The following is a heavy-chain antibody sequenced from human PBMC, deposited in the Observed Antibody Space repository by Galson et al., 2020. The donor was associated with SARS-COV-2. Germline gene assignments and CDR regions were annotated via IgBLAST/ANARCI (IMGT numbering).Heavy chain of an antibody. J-gene: IGHJ4*02. Sequence: SQTLSLTCTVSGGSISSSSYYWGWIRQPPGKGLEWIGSIYYSGSTYYNPSLKSRVTISVDTSKNQFSLKLSSVTAADTAVYYCARLPAYYYGSGSYYAHFDYWGQGTLVTVSS. V-gene: IGHV4-39*01. CDR1: GGSISSSSYY. CDR2: IYYSGST. CDR3: ARLPAYYYGSGSYYAHFDY. D-gene: IGHD3-10*01.